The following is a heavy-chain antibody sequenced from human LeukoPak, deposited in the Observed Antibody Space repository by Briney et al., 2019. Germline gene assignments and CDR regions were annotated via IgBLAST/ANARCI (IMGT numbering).Heavy chain of an antibody. CDR2: INSDGSST. J-gene: IGHJ3*02. CDR3: ARSGRGGAFDI. V-gene: IGHV3-74*01. CDR1: GFTFSSYW. Sequence: GGSLRLSCAASGFTFSSYWMHWVRQAPGKGLVWVSRINSDGSSTSYADSVRGRFTISGDNAKNTLYLQMNSLRAEDTAMYYCARSGRGGAFDIWGQGTMVTVSS. D-gene: IGHD1-26*01.